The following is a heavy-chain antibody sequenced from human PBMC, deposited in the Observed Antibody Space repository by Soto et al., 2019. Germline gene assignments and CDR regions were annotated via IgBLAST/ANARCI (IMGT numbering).Heavy chain of an antibody. V-gene: IGHV3-21*01. CDR2: ISSSSSYT. CDR3: ASEQWAGGMDV. J-gene: IGHJ6*02. D-gene: IGHD6-19*01. Sequence: EVQLVESGGGLVKPGGSLRLSCAASGFTFSSYSMNWVRQAPGKGLEWVSSISSSSSYTYYADSVKGRFTISSDNAKNSLYLQMNRLRAEDTAVYYCASEQWAGGMDVWGQGTTVTVSS. CDR1: GFTFSSYS.